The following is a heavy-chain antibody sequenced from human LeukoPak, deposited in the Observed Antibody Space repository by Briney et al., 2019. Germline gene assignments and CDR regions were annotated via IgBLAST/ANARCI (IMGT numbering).Heavy chain of an antibody. CDR3: ARVQNGGDCCLPFDY. CDR2: IKQDGSEK. J-gene: IGHJ4*02. D-gene: IGHD2-21*01. V-gene: IGHV3-7*01. Sequence: LPGGSLRLSCAASGLTFSSYWMSWVRQAPGKGLEWVANIKQDGSEKYYVDSVKGRFTISRDNAKNSLYLQMNSLRAEDTAVYYCARVQNGGDCCLPFDYWGQGTLVTVSS. CDR1: GLTFSSYW.